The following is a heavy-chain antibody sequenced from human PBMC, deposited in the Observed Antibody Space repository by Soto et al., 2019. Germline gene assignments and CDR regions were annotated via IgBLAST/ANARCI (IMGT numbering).Heavy chain of an antibody. V-gene: IGHV4-34*01. CDR1: GGSFGGYF. D-gene: IGHD6-13*01. CDR3: ARAVVSSSSWSTSNDAFDI. J-gene: IGHJ3*02. CDR2: IHHSGST. Sequence: PSETLSLTCAVYGGSFGGYFWTWIRQPPGKGLEWIGEIHHSGSTNYNPSLKSRVTISVDTSNNQLSLKVNSVTTADTAVYYCARAVVSSSSWSTSNDAFDIWGQGTMVTVSS.